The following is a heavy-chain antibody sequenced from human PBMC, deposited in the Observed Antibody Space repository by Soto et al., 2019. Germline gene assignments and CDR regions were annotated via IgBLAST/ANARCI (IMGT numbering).Heavy chain of an antibody. CDR3: ARVPRRIAALPLDY. CDR1: GFTVSSNY. Sequence: EVQLVESGGGLVQPGGSLRLSCAASGFTVSSNYMSWVRQAPGKGLEWVSVIYSGGSTYYADSVKGRFTISRDNSKNTLYLQMNSLRAEDTAVYYCARVPRRIAALPLDYWGQGTLVTVSS. V-gene: IGHV3-66*01. J-gene: IGHJ4*02. CDR2: IYSGGST. D-gene: IGHD6-13*01.